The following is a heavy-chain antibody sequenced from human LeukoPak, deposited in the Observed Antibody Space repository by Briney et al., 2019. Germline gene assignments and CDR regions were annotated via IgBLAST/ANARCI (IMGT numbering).Heavy chain of an antibody. CDR1: GLTFSSYG. CDR3: AKDQTSDSSGWYGAYYYGMDV. CDR2: ISYDGSNK. Sequence: PGRSLRLSCAASGLTFSSYGMHWVRQAPGKGLEWVAVISYDGSNKYYADSVKGRFTISRDNSKNTLYLQMNSLRAEDTAVYYCAKDQTSDSSGWYGAYYYGMDVWGQGTTVTVSS. V-gene: IGHV3-30*18. D-gene: IGHD6-19*01. J-gene: IGHJ6*02.